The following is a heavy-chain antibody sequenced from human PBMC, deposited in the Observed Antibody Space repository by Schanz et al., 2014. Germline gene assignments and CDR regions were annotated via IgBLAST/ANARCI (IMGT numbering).Heavy chain of an antibody. D-gene: IGHD3-10*01. CDR2: IRSDNNYI. J-gene: IGHJ3*02. V-gene: IGHV3-21*01. CDR3: VREDMVRGIRAFDI. Sequence: EVQLVESGGGLVKPGGSLRLSCVASGFPFSTYSIHWVRQAPGKGLEWVSYIRSDNNYIYYADSVKGRFTISRDNAKNSLFLQMNSLTAEDTAVYYCVREDMVRGIRAFDIGGQGTMVTVSS. CDR1: GFPFSTYS.